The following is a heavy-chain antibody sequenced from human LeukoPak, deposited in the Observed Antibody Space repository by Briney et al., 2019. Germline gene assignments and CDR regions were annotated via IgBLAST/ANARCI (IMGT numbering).Heavy chain of an antibody. V-gene: IGHV1-8*01. J-gene: IGHJ3*02. CDR2: MTPNSGNT. CDR3: ARGYSRFDAFDI. D-gene: IGHD5-18*01. Sequence: ASVKVSCKASGYTFTSYDINWVRQATGQGLEWMGWMTPNSGNTGYAQKFQGRVTMTRNTSISTAYMELSSLRSEDTAVYYCARGYSRFDAFDIWGQGTMVTVSS. CDR1: GYTFTSYD.